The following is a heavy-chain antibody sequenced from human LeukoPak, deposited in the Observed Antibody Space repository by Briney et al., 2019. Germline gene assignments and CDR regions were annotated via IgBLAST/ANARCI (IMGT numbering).Heavy chain of an antibody. Sequence: SETLPLTCAVYGGSFSGYYWSWIRQPPGKGLEWIGEINHSGSTNYNPSLKSRVTISVDTSKNQFSLKLSSVTAADTAVYYCARVSYGSGSYLDYWGQGTLVTVSS. J-gene: IGHJ4*02. CDR1: GGSFSGYY. V-gene: IGHV4-34*01. D-gene: IGHD3-10*01. CDR3: ARVSYGSGSYLDY. CDR2: INHSGST.